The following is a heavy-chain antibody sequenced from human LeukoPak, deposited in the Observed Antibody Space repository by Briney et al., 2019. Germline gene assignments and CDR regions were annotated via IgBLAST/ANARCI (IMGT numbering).Heavy chain of an antibody. V-gene: IGHV3-11*01. CDR1: GFTFSDYY. CDR3: AKVRDYGGNRGAFDI. CDR2: ISSSGSTI. D-gene: IGHD4-23*01. Sequence: GGSLRLSCAASGFTFSDYYMSWIRQAPGKGLEWVSYISSSGSTIYYADYVKGRFTISRDNSKNTLYLQMNSLRAEDTAVYYCAKVRDYGGNRGAFDIWGQGTMVTVSS. J-gene: IGHJ3*02.